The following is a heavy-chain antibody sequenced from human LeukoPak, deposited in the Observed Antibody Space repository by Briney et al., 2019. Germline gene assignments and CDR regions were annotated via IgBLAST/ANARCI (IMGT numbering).Heavy chain of an antibody. Sequence: ASVKVSCKASGYSFTTYDINWVRQATGQGLEWMGWMNPNSGNTGYAQRFQGRVTMTRDTSISTAYMELNSLTSEDTDVYYCAKNVRDTGTFDYWGQGTLVTVSS. J-gene: IGHJ4*02. CDR1: GYSFTTYD. D-gene: IGHD5-18*01. V-gene: IGHV1-8*01. CDR2: MNPNSGNT. CDR3: AKNVRDTGTFDY.